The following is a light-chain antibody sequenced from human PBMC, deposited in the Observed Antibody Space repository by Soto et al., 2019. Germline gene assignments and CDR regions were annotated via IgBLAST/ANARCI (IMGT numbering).Light chain of an antibody. CDR2: GAS. V-gene: IGKV3-15*01. J-gene: IGKJ1*01. CDR1: QSLSSY. Sequence: VLPQSPAPLSLSPGERATLSCRASQSLSSYLAWYQQKVGQAPRLLIYGASTRATGIPARFSGSGSGTEFTLTISSLQSEDFAVYYCQQYNNVPPWTFGQGTKVDIK. CDR3: QQYNNVPPWT.